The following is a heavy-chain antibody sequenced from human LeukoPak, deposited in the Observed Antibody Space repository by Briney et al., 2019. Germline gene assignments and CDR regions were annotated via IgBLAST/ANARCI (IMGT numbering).Heavy chain of an antibody. V-gene: IGHV4-59*02. CDR1: VASVRSQY. CDR3: ARGGRDGPVDF. D-gene: IGHD5-24*01. CDR2: VSYSGTT. J-gene: IGHJ4*02. Sequence: PSETLSLTCIVSVASVRSQYWNWIRQPPGKRLEWIGFVSYSGTTNYNPSLNGRVTISIDTSKNRVSLRRTSVTAADTAYYPCARGGRDGPVDFGGQGTLVTVSS.